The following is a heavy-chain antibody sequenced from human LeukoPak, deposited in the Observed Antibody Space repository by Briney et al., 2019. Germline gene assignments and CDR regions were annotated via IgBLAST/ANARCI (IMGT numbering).Heavy chain of an antibody. D-gene: IGHD6-19*01. V-gene: IGHV3-23*01. CDR3: AKPISGGLAVTADWFHP. CDR2: INANSGTT. J-gene: IGHJ5*01. Sequence: GGSLRLSCAASGFAFSVYAMSWLRQPPGKGLEWVSTINANSGTTSYAASVRGRFTISRDNSKNTLYLQLNTLRADDTATYCRAKPISGGLAVTADWFHPWGQGTLVVVSS. CDR1: GFAFSVYA.